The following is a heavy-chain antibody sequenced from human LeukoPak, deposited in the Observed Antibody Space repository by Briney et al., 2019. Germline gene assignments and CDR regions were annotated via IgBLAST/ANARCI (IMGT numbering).Heavy chain of an antibody. J-gene: IGHJ3*02. CDR3: ARDGQDDAFDI. CDR2: MNPNSANT. V-gene: IGHV1-8*01. CDR1: GYTFPNYD. Sequence: ASVKDSCKASGYTFPNYDINWVRQATGQGVEWMGWMNPNSANTGYAQKFQGRVTMTRNTSISTAYMELSSLRSEDAAVYYCARDGQDDAFDIWGQGTMVTVSS.